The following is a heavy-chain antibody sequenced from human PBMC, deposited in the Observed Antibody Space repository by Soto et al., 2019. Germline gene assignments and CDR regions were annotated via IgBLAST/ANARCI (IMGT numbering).Heavy chain of an antibody. J-gene: IGHJ4*02. CDR2: IWYDGSNK. D-gene: IGHD4-17*01. Sequence: PGGSLRLSCAASGFTFSSYGMHWVRQAPGKGLEWVAVIWYDGSNKYYADSVEGRFTISRDNSKNTLYLQMNSLRAEDTAVYYCARETPTVTTLDYWGQGTLVTVSS. V-gene: IGHV3-33*01. CDR1: GFTFSSYG. CDR3: ARETPTVTTLDY.